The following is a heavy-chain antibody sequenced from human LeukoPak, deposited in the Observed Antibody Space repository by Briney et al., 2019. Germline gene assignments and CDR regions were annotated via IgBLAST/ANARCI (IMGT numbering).Heavy chain of an antibody. CDR3: ASQAYSTTWAADVTVFDY. V-gene: IGHV4-39*07. J-gene: IGHJ4*02. Sequence: SETLSLTCTVSGGSISSSGYYWGWIRQPPGKGLEWIGSFYYSGITYYNPSLKSRVTISVDTSKNQFSLKLSSLTAADTAVYYCASQAYSTTWAADVTVFDYWGRGALVTVSP. CDR1: GGSISSSGYY. CDR2: FYYSGIT. D-gene: IGHD6-13*01.